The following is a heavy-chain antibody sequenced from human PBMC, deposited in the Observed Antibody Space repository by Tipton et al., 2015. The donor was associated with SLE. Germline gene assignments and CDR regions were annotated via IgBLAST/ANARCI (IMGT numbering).Heavy chain of an antibody. D-gene: IGHD1-1*01. J-gene: IGHJ4*02. Sequence: TPSLTCTVSGGSISSYYWSWIRQPPGKGLEWIGYIYYSGSTNYNPSLKSRVTISVDTSKNQFSLKLSSVTAADTAVYYCAGGQLERRRFDYWGQGTLVTVSS. CDR2: IYYSGST. V-gene: IGHV4-59*01. CDR3: AGGQLERRRFDY. CDR1: GGSISSYY.